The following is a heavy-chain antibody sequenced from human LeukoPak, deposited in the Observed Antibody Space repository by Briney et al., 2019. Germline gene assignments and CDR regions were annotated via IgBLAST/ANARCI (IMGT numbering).Heavy chain of an antibody. CDR1: GFTFSSYA. CDR3: ARENYYDRNWFDP. J-gene: IGHJ5*02. CDR2: ISYDGSNK. Sequence: GGSLRLSCAASGFTFSSYAMHWVRQAPGKGLEWVAVISYDGSNKYYADSVKGRFTISRDNSKNTLYLQMNSLRAEDTAVYYCARENYYDRNWFDPWGQGTLVTVSS. D-gene: IGHD3-22*01. V-gene: IGHV3-30*14.